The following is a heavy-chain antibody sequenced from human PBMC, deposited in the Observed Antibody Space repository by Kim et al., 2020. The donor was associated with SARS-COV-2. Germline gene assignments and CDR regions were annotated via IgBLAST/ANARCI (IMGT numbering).Heavy chain of an antibody. CDR3: ARDLRSGNGMDV. V-gene: IGHV3-21*01. Sequence: YYADSVNGPFTISRDNAKNSLYLQMNSLRAEDTAVYYCARDLRSGNGMDVWGQGTTVTVSS. J-gene: IGHJ6*02. D-gene: IGHD3-10*01.